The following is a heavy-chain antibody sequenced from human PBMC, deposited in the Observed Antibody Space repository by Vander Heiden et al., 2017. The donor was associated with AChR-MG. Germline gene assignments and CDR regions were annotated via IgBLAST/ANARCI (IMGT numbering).Heavy chain of an antibody. CDR1: GGSISSYY. D-gene: IGHD2-2*03. Sequence: QVQLQESGPGLVKPSETLSLTCTVSGGSISSYYWSWIWQPPGKGLEWIGYVHHSGSTNYNPSLKSRVTISVDTSKDQFSLKLSSVTAADTAVYYCARHDGFSGGVYFDLWGRGTLVTVSS. J-gene: IGHJ2*01. CDR3: ARHDGFSGGVYFDL. V-gene: IGHV4-59*08. CDR2: VHHSGST.